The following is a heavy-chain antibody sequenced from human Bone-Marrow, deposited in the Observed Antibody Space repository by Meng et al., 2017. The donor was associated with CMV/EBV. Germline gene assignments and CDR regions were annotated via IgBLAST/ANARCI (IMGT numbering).Heavy chain of an antibody. J-gene: IGHJ6*02. CDR1: AGTSSSYA. CDR2: IIPIFGTA. V-gene: IGHV1-69*05. CDR3: ATNIVVVPAAPEPPYYYYYYYGMDV. D-gene: IGHD2-2*01. Sequence: SVKVSCKASAGTSSSYAISWVRQAPGQGLEWMGGIIPIFGTANYAQKFQGRVTITTDESTSTAYMELSSLRSEDTAVYYCATNIVVVPAAPEPPYYYYYYYGMDVWGQGTTVTVSS.